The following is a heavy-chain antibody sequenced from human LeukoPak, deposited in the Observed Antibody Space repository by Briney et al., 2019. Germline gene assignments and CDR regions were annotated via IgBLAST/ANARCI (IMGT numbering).Heavy chain of an antibody. V-gene: IGHV3-48*03. J-gene: IGHJ4*02. CDR3: ARETGSTTSAEFEF. CDR2: IVRSDGPI. CDR1: GFPFSTFT. D-gene: IGHD6-6*01. Sequence: PGGSLRLSCTASGFPFSTFTMNGVRQAPGKGLEWLSFIVRSDGPIYYADSVKGRFTISRDNAKNSLYLQMNSLTVEDTAVYYCARETGSTTSAEFEFWGQGTLVTVSS.